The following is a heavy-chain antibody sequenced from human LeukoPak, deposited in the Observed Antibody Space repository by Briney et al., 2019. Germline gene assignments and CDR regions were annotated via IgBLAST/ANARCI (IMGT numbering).Heavy chain of an antibody. D-gene: IGHD3-22*01. J-gene: IGHJ4*02. CDR3: ARDDAYYDSSGYYHEHFDY. Sequence: SETLSLTCAVSGGSISSSNWWSWVRQPPGKGLEWIGEIYHSGSTNYNPSLKSRVTISVDKSKNQFSLKLSSVTAADTAVYYCARDDAYYDSSGYYHEHFDYWGQGTLVTVSS. CDR1: GGSISSSNW. CDR2: IYHSGST. V-gene: IGHV4-4*02.